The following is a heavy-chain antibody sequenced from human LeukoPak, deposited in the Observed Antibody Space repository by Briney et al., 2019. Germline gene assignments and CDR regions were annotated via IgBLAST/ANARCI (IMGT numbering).Heavy chain of an antibody. CDR1: GFTFSTYA. CDR3: ARAPLGMGFDS. D-gene: IGHD3-3*01. CDR2: ITSSGGGT. J-gene: IGHJ5*01. V-gene: IGHV3-23*01. Sequence: PGGSLRLSCAASGFTFSTYAMTWVRQAPGKGLEWVSSITSSGGGTYYADSVRGRFTISRDNSKNTLYLQMKSLRVGDTAIYYCARAPLGMGFDSWGQGTLVTVSS.